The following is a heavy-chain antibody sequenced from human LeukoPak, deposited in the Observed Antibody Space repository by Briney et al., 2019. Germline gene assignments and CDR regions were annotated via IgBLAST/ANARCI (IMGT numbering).Heavy chain of an antibody. D-gene: IGHD4-4*01. CDR2: INHSGST. CDR3: ARLCIRDYSNPYYYGMDV. CDR1: GGSFSGYY. Sequence: PSETLSLTCAVYGGSFSGYYWSWIRQPPGKGLEWIGEINHSGSTNYNPSLKSRVTISVDTSKNQFSLKLNSVTAADTAVYYCARLCIRDYSNPYYYGMDVWGQGTTVTVSS. V-gene: IGHV4-34*01. J-gene: IGHJ6*02.